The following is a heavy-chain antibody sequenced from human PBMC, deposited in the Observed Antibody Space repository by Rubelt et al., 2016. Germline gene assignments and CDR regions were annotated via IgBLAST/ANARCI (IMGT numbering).Heavy chain of an antibody. CDR2: ISHTSSYI. Sequence: GGSLRLSCAVSAFSFHDHYMSWFRQAPGKGLEWVSYISHTSSYIDYADSVKGRFTISRDNSKNTLYLQMNSLRAEDSAVYYCARDGSGSYYSSADYWGQGTLVTVSS. J-gene: IGHJ4*02. CDR1: AFSFHDHY. D-gene: IGHD3-10*01. V-gene: IGHV3-11*06. CDR3: ARDGSGSYYSSADY.